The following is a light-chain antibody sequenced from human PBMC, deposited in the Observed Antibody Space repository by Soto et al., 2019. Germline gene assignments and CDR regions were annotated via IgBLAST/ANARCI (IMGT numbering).Light chain of an antibody. J-gene: IGKJ5*01. Sequence: EIVLTQSPGTLSLSPGERVTLSCRASQSLSSGYLAWYQQKPGQAPRLLIYDAYNRATGIPPRFSGSGSGTDFTLTISRLEPEDFAVYYCQQYGRSPSTFGQGTRLEIK. CDR3: QQYGRSPST. CDR1: QSLSSGY. CDR2: DAY. V-gene: IGKV3-20*01.